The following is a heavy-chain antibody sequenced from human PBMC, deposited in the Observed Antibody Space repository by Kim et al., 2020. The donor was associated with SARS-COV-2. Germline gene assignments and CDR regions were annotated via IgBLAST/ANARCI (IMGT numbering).Heavy chain of an antibody. V-gene: IGHV4-39*07. D-gene: IGHD6-19*01. Sequence: SETLSLTCTVSGGSISSSSYYWGWIRQPPGKGLEWIGSIYYSGSTYYNPSLKSRVTISVDTSKNQFSLKLSSVTAADTAVYYCARFGWQKPFFDYWGQGTLVTVSS. J-gene: IGHJ4*02. CDR1: GGSISSSSYY. CDR3: ARFGWQKPFFDY. CDR2: IYYSGST.